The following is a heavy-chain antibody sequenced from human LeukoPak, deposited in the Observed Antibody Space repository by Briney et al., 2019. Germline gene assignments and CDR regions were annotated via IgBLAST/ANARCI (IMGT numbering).Heavy chain of an antibody. CDR3: ARMSVPRDSSGYSVDY. CDR1: GYSIRSGFY. CDR2: IYHSGIT. D-gene: IGHD3-22*01. J-gene: IGHJ4*02. Sequence: PSETLSLTCTVSGYSIRSGFYWGWIRQPPGKGLEWIGNIYHSGITYYTPSLKSRVTISVDKSKNQFSLKLSSVTAADTAVYYCARMSVPRDSSGYSVDYWGQGTLVTVSS. V-gene: IGHV4-38-2*02.